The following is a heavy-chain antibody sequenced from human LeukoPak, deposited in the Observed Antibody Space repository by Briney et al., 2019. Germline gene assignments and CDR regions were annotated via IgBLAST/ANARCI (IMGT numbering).Heavy chain of an antibody. J-gene: IGHJ4*02. CDR2: INWNGGNT. Sequence: GGSLRLSCAASGFTFDDNGMSWVRQAPGKGLEWVSGINWNGGNTHYAASVKGRFTISRDNAKNSLYLQMNSLRAEDTAEYYCAKGVLSFRYFDYWGQGTLVTVSS. D-gene: IGHD3-9*01. CDR3: AKGVLSFRYFDY. V-gene: IGHV3-20*04. CDR1: GFTFDDNG.